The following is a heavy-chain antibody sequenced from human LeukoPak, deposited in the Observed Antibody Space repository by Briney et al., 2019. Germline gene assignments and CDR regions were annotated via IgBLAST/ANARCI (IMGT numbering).Heavy chain of an antibody. V-gene: IGHV4-59*01. CDR2: IYYSRST. J-gene: IGHJ3*02. D-gene: IGHD6-13*01. CDR3: ARGVAARPFDI. CDR1: GGSISSYY. Sequence: PSETLSLTCTVSGGSISSYYWSWIRQPPGKGLEWIGYIYYSRSTNYNPSLKSRVTISVDTSKNQFSLKLSSVTAADTVVYYCARGVAARPFDIWGQGTMVTVSS.